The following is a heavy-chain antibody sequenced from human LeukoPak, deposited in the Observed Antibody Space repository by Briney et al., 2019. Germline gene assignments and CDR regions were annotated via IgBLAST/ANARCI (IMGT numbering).Heavy chain of an antibody. CDR1: GYTLSQLS. CDR2: FDPEDGES. D-gene: IGHD2-2*01. V-gene: IGHV1-24*01. CDR3: AKGHCNSSSCYYYYMDV. Sequence: ASVKVSCKVSGYTLSQLSMHWVRQAPANGLQWMGTFDPEDGESIIAQKFQGRVTMTEDTSTDTAYMELSSLTSEDTAMYYCAKGHCNSSSCYYYYMDVWGKGTTVTVSS. J-gene: IGHJ6*03.